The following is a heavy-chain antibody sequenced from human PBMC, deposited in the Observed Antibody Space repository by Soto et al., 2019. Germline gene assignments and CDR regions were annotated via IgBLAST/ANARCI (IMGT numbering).Heavy chain of an antibody. CDR3: AKGINSYYYLYV. Sequence: EVQLLESGGGLVQPGGSLRLSCAASGFTFSSYAMTWVSQAPGKGLEWVSALSGGGDSSYYADSVKGRFTISRDNSKNTLYLQMNSLRAEDTAVYYCAKGINSYYYLYVWGEGIMVTVSS. V-gene: IGHV3-23*01. CDR1: GFTFSSYA. J-gene: IGHJ6*03. CDR2: LSGGGDSS.